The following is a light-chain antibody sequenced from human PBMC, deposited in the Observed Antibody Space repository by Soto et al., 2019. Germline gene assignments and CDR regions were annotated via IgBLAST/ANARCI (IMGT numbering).Light chain of an antibody. V-gene: IGKV4-1*01. CDR2: WAS. CDR1: QSVLYSSNNKNY. J-gene: IGKJ3*01. CDR3: QQYYITPLT. Sequence: DIVMTQSPDSLAVSLGERATINCKSSQSVLYSSNNKNYLAWYQQKPGQPPKLLIYWASTRESGVPDRFSGSWSGTDFTLTISSLQAEDVAVYYCQQYYITPLTFGPGTKVDIK.